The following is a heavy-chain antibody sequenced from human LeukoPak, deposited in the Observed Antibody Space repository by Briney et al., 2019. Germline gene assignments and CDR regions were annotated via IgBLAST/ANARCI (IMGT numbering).Heavy chain of an antibody. CDR2: INPNSGGT. D-gene: IGHD2-2*01. CDR1: GYTFTGYY. J-gene: IGHJ4*02. Sequence: ASVKVSCKASGYTFTGYYMHWVRQAPGQGLEGMGWINPNSGGTNYAQKFQGRVTMTRDTSISTAYMELSRLRSDDTAVYYCARALYIVVVPAAIGYWGEGTLVTVSS. CDR3: ARALYIVVVPAAIGY. V-gene: IGHV1-2*02.